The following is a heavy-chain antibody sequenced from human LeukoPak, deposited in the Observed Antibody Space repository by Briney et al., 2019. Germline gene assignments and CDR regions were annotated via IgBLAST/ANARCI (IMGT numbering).Heavy chain of an antibody. Sequence: SETLSLTCAVYGGSFSGYYWSWIRQPPGKGLEWIGGINHSGSTNYNPSLKSRVTISVDTSKNQFSLKLSSVTAADTAVYYCARGSGYWGQGTLVTVSS. CDR2: INHSGST. CDR1: GGSFSGYY. V-gene: IGHV4-34*01. CDR3: ARGSGY. J-gene: IGHJ4*02. D-gene: IGHD3-10*01.